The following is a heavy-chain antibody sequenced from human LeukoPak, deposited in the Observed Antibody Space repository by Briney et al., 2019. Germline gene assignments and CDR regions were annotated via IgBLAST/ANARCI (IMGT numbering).Heavy chain of an antibody. J-gene: IGHJ4*02. V-gene: IGHV3-23*01. CDR3: AREGDYGSGSPPSLYFDY. CDR2: LSADGNGR. Sequence: GGALRLSCAESGFTFSDTAMSWVRRAPGKGLEWVSALSADGNGRFYTDSEKGPVTISRDNSSSTLYLQMNSLRPEDTAIYYCAREGDYGSGSPPSLYFDYWGQGTLVTVSS. CDR1: GFTFSDTA. D-gene: IGHD3-10*01.